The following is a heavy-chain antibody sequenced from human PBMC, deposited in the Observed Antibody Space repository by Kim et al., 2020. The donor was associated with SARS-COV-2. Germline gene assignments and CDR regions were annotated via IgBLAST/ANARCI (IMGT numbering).Heavy chain of an antibody. CDR1: GVSLTDHY. J-gene: IGHJ4*02. D-gene: IGHD6-6*01. CDR3: SRDPFRSSFDL. CDR2: MHIRTQN. V-gene: IGHV4-4*07. Sequence: SETLSLTCSVSGVSLTDHYWTWIRQSAGKGLEWVGRMHIRTQNNYNPSLQGRVTISMDTSKNQFSLKLISVTAADTAPYYCSRDPFRSSFDLWCQGTLVT.